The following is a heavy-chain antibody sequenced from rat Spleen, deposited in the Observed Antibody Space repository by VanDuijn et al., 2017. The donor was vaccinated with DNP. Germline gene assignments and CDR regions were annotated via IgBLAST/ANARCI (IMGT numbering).Heavy chain of an antibody. CDR1: GYSITSNY. CDR2: INYSGAT. V-gene: IGHV3-1*01. D-gene: IGHD1-6*01. CDR3: ARSGGVHYGLSLDY. J-gene: IGHJ2*01. Sequence: EVQLQESGPGLVKPSQSLSLTCSVTGYSITSNYWAWIRKFPGNKMEWMGYINYSGATAYNPSLRSRISITRDTSKNQFFLQVDSVTTEYTATYYCARSGGVHYGLSLDYWGQGVMVTISS.